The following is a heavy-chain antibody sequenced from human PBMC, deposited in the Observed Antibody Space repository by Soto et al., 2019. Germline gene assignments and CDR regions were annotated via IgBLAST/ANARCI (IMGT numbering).Heavy chain of an antibody. J-gene: IGHJ5*02. CDR1: GYNFAVYW. Sequence: GESLKISWNGSGYNFAVYWIAWWRPMPGKGLELMGIIYPSDSDTRYRPSFQGQVTISADKSISSAYLQWSSLRASDTAMYYCARRRGQCSDGVCYSWWFDPWGQGTRVTVSS. CDR2: IYPSDSDT. V-gene: IGHV5-51*01. CDR3: ARRRGQCSDGVCYSWWFDP. D-gene: IGHD2-8*01.